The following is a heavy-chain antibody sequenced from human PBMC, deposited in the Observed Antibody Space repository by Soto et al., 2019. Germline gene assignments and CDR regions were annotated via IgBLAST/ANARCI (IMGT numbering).Heavy chain of an antibody. V-gene: IGHV1-18*01. J-gene: IGHJ6*02. CDR2: ISAYNGNT. D-gene: IGHD6-6*01. CDR1: GYTFTSYG. CDR3: ARDLAPYSSSSYYYGMDV. Sequence: ASVKVSCKAPGYTFTSYGISWVRQAPGQGLEWMGWISAYNGNTNYAQKLQGRVTMTTDTSTSTAYMELRSLRSDDTAVYYCARDLAPYSSSSYYYGMDVWGQGTTVTVSS.